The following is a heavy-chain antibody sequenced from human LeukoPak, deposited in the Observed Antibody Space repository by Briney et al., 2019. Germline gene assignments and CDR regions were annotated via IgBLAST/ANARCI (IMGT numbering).Heavy chain of an antibody. CDR1: GGSFSVNY. J-gene: IGHJ4*02. CDR3: ASSVGSTDY. CDR2: INHRGSI. Sequence: SETLSLTCAVYGGSFSVNYWTWIRQSPGKELEWIGEINHRGSINYNPSLKSRLTISVDTSKNQFSLKLGSVTAADTAVYYCASSVGSTDYWGQGALVTVSS. D-gene: IGHD1-26*01. V-gene: IGHV4-34*01.